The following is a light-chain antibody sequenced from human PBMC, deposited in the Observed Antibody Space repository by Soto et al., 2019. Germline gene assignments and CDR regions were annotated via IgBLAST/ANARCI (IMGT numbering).Light chain of an antibody. CDR1: QGISSF. CDR3: QQLDSYPIT. Sequence: DIQLTQSPSFLSASVGDRVTITCRASQGISSFLAWYQEKPGEAPKLLIYDASTLQSGVPSRFSGSGSGTEFTLTISSLQPEDFATYDCQQLDSYPITFGHGTRLDIK. J-gene: IGKJ5*01. V-gene: IGKV1-9*01. CDR2: DAS.